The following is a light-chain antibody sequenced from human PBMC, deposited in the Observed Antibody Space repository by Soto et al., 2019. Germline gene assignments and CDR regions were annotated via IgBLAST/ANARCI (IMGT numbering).Light chain of an antibody. CDR1: SSDVGGYNY. CDR3: SSYTSSSTLPYV. J-gene: IGLJ1*01. CDR2: EVS. V-gene: IGLV2-14*01. Sequence: QSALTQPASVSGSPGQXITISCTGTSSDVGGYNYVSWYQQHPGKAPKLMIFEVSNRPSGVSNRFSGSKSGNTASLTISGLQAEDEADYYCSSYTSSSTLPYVFGTGTKVTVL.